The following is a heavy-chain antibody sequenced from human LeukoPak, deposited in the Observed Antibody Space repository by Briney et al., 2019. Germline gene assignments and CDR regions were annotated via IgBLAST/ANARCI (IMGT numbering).Heavy chain of an antibody. CDR3: ARDIVVVPAVYYMDV. CDR2: ISGGGGST. D-gene: IGHD2-2*01. CDR1: GFTFSNYA. Sequence: GGSLRLSCAASGFTFSNYALTWVRQAPGKGLEWVSAISGGGGSTYYADTVKGRFTISRDNSKNTLYLQMDSLRADDTAVYYCARDIVVVPAVYYMDVWGKGTTVTVSS. V-gene: IGHV3-23*01. J-gene: IGHJ6*03.